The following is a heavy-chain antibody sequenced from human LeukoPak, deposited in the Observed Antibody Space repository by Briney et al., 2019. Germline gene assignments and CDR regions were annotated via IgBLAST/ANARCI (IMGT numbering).Heavy chain of an antibody. D-gene: IGHD2-21*02. CDR1: GFTFGSFG. Sequence: GGSLRLSCAASGFTFGSFGMSSVRQAPGKGLEWVSTISGSGSITYYADSMKGRFTISRDNSKNTLYLQVNSLRAEDTAVYYCAKDLWSVVTLTLDYWGQGTLVTVSS. J-gene: IGHJ4*02. V-gene: IGHV3-23*01. CDR3: AKDLWSVVTLTLDY. CDR2: ISGSGSIT.